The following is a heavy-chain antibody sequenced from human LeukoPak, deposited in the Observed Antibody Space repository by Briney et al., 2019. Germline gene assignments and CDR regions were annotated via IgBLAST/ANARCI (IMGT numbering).Heavy chain of an antibody. CDR1: GGSFRGYY. J-gene: IGHJ4*02. CDR3: ARAGDSSGYSDY. D-gene: IGHD3-22*01. CDR2: INHRGST. V-gene: IGHV4-34*01. Sequence: SETLSLTCAVYGGSFRGYYWSWIRQPPGKGLEWIGEINHRGSTNYNPSLKSRVTISVNTSKNQFSLKLRSVTAADTAVYYCARAGDSSGYSDYWGQGTLVTVSS.